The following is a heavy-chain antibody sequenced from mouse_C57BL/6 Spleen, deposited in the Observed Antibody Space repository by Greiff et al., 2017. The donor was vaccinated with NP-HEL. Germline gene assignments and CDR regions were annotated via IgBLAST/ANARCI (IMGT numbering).Heavy chain of an antibody. J-gene: IGHJ2*01. CDR2: INPNNGGT. V-gene: IGHV1-26*01. CDR3: AREIYYYGSSYDY. Sequence: EVKLQQSGPELVKPGASVKISCKASGYTFTDYYMNWVKQSHGKSLEWIGDINPNNGGTSYNQKFKGKATLTVDKSSSTAYMELRSLTSEDSAVYYCAREIYYYGSSYDYWGQGTTLTVSS. D-gene: IGHD1-1*01. CDR1: GYTFTDYY.